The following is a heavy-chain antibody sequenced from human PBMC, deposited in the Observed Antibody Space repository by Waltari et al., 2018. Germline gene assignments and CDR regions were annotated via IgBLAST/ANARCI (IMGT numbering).Heavy chain of an antibody. V-gene: IGHV3-33*01. CDR3: ARSNEFSSGPAKY. D-gene: IGHD3-22*01. CDR2: IWYDGRNK. Sequence: QVQLVESGGDVVQPGKSLRLSCAASGFTFSTYGMIWVRQAPGKGREWVAVIWYDGRNKYYGESVKGRFTISRDNSKNTLYLQMNSLRVEDTAVYYCARSNEFSSGPAKYWGQGTLVTVSS. J-gene: IGHJ4*02. CDR1: GFTFSTYG.